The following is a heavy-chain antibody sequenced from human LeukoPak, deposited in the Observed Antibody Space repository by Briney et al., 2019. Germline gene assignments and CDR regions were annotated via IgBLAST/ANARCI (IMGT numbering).Heavy chain of an antibody. V-gene: IGHV3-11*01. CDR3: ARDKSNKGHDC. J-gene: IGHJ4*02. CDR1: GFTLSDYY. CDR2: VGNGGSDIM. Sequence: GGSLRLSCAASGFTLSDYYMTWVRQAPGKGLEWVSYVGNGGSDIMLYRDSAKGRFTVFRDYAKNSLYLQMNSLRAEDTAVYYCARDKSNKGHDCWGQGTLVTVSS.